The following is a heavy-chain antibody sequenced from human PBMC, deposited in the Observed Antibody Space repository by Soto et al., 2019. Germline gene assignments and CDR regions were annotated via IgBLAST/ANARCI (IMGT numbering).Heavy chain of an antibody. J-gene: IGHJ4*02. CDR3: ARDLYGDYAFDY. V-gene: IGHV3-48*02. CDR2: ISSFSSTI. CDR1: GDTLWSYR. Sequence: GGSLGLSCAASGDTLWSYRMNWARQAPGKGLEWFSYISSFSSTIYYADSVKGRFTISRDNAKNSLYLQMNSLRDEDTAVYYCARDLYGDYAFDYWGQGTLVTVSS. D-gene: IGHD4-17*01.